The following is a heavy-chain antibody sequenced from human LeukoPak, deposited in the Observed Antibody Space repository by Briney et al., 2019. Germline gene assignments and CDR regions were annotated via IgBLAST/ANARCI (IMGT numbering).Heavy chain of an antibody. V-gene: IGHV3-48*04. CDR3: ARESTGERPGC. J-gene: IGHJ4*02. D-gene: IGHD1-1*01. Sequence: GGSLRLSCAASGFTFSLYSFHWVRQAPGKGLEWVSFISSSSKTEYYADSVKGRFTISRDNAKQSLYLQMNSLRAEDTAVYYCARESTGERPGCWGQGTLVTVSS. CDR2: ISSSSKTE. CDR1: GFTFSLYS.